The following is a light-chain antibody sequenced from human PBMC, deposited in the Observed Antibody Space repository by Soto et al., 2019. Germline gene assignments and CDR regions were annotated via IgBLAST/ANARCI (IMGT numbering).Light chain of an antibody. V-gene: IGLV1-44*01. CDR2: SNN. CDR1: SSNIGSNP. J-gene: IGLJ3*02. Sequence: QSALTQPPSASGTPGQRVTISCSGGSSNIGSNPVNWYQQLPGTAPKLLIYSNNQRPSGVPDRFSGSKSGTSASLAISGLQSDDEADYFCAAWDDSLIGLPGVFGGGTKVTVL. CDR3: AAWDDSLIGLPGV.